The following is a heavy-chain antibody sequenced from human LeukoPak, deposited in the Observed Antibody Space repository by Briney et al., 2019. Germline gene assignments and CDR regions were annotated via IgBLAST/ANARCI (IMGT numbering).Heavy chain of an antibody. CDR3: GRHDGGSGWPWLGIDY. V-gene: IGHV1-18*01. Sequence: GASVKVSCKASGYTFTSYGISWVRQAPGQGLEWMGWVSAYNGNTNYAQKFQGRVTMTTGTPTSTVYMELRSLRSDDTAVYYCGRHDGGSGWPWLGIDYWGQGTLVTVSS. CDR1: GYTFTSYG. CDR2: VSAYNGNT. J-gene: IGHJ4*02. D-gene: IGHD6-25*01.